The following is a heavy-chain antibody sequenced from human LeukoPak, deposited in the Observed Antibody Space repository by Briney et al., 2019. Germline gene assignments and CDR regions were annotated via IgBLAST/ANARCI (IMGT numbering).Heavy chain of an antibody. V-gene: IGHV4-59*01. CDR3: ARDSYGSSRWYVDY. D-gene: IGHD6-19*01. Sequence: SETLSLTCTVSGGSISSYYWSWIRQPPGKGLEWIGYMYYSGSIYYNPSLKSRVTISVDTSKNQFSLKLSSVTAADTAVYYCARDSYGSSRWYVDYWGQGTLVTVSS. CDR2: MYYSGSI. J-gene: IGHJ4*02. CDR1: GGSISSYY.